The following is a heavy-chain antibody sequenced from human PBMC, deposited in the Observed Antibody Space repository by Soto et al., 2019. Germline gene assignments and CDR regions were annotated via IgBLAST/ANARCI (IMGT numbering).Heavy chain of an antibody. V-gene: IGHV1-69*02. CDR2: IIPILGIA. J-gene: IGHJ5*02. CDR3: ASIYDSSGYYHGNNWFDP. D-gene: IGHD3-22*01. Sequence: SVKVSCKASGGTFSSYTISWVRQAPGQGLEWMGRIIPILGIANYAQKFQGRVTITADKFTSTAYMELSSLRSEDTAVYYCASIYDSSGYYHGNNWFDPWGQGTLVTVSS. CDR1: GGTFSSYT.